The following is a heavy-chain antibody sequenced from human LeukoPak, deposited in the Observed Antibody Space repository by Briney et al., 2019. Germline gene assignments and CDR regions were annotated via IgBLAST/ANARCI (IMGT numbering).Heavy chain of an antibody. Sequence: ASVKVSCKASGYTFTNYGISWVRQAPGQGLEWMGWISGYNGNTHYAQKLQGRVTMTTDTSTSTAYMELRSLRSGDTAVYYCARDGRHRLHGYGGCFDPWGQGTLVTVSS. CDR3: ARDGRHRLHGYGGCFDP. D-gene: IGHD4-23*01. CDR2: ISGYNGNT. V-gene: IGHV1-18*01. J-gene: IGHJ5*02. CDR1: GYTFTNYG.